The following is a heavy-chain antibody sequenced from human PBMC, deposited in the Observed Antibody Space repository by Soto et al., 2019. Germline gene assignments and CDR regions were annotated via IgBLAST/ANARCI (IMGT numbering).Heavy chain of an antibody. CDR2: IYYSGST. CDR1: GGSISSYY. D-gene: IGHD3-16*01. CDR3: ARAVAPYLGTWFDP. J-gene: IGHJ5*02. V-gene: IGHV4-59*12. Sequence: PSETLSLTCTVSGGSISSYYWSWIRQPPGKGLEWIGYIYYSGSTNYNPSLKSRVTISVDTSKNQFSLKLSSVTAADMAVYYCARAVAPYLGTWFDPWGQGSLVTVSS.